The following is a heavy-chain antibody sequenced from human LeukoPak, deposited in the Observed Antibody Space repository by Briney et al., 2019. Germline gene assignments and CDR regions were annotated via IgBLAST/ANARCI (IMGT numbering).Heavy chain of an antibody. J-gene: IGHJ4*02. Sequence: VASVKVSCKASGGTFSSYAISWVRQAPGQGLEWTGRIIPILGIANYAQKFQGRVTITADKSTSTAYMELSSLRSEDTAVYYCARDGSGRLHIEALYYFDYWGQGTLVTVSS. D-gene: IGHD3-10*01. CDR1: GGTFSSYA. V-gene: IGHV1-69*04. CDR2: IIPILGIA. CDR3: ARDGSGRLHIEALYYFDY.